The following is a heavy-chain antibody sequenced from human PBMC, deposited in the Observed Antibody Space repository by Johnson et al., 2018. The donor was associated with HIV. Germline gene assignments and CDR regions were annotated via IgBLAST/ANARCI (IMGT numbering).Heavy chain of an antibody. Sequence: EVKLVESGGDLVKPGGSLRLSCAASGFSFDDYAMHWVRQAPGKGLEWVSGISWNSGNIAYADSVKGRFTISRDNSKNTLYLQMNSLRAEDTAVYYCARDSDISLGVAGAFDIWGQGTMVTVSS. J-gene: IGHJ3*02. CDR3: ARDSDISLGVAGAFDI. CDR2: ISWNSGNI. CDR1: GFSFDDYA. D-gene: IGHD3-9*01. V-gene: IGHV3-9*01.